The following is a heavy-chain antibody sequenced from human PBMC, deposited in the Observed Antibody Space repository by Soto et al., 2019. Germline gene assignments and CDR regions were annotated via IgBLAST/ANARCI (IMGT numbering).Heavy chain of an antibody. J-gene: IGHJ4*02. D-gene: IGHD5-12*01. CDR1: GYAFASHD. CDR2: MNPNSGGT. V-gene: IGHV1-8*01. Sequence: QVQLVQSVAEVKKPGASVSVSCEASGYAFASHDINWVRQASGQGPEWMGSMNPNSGGTAYAQKFQGRVTLTRNTPIRTAYMEVNSLRSEDTAVYYCARTPYSCFAPLGYWGQGTRVTVSS. CDR3: ARTPYSCFAPLGY.